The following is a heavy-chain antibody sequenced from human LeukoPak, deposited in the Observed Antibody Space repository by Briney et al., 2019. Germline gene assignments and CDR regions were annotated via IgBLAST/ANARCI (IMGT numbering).Heavy chain of an antibody. D-gene: IGHD1-1*01. V-gene: IGHV4-39*01. Sequence: PSETLTLTCAVSGASISGSGYYLGRIPQPPGKGLVWIGNIYYTGSTYYNASLQSRVTISIDMSTNQFSLRLSSVTAADTAMYYCVKSGGNGLIDYWGQGTLVTVSS. CDR3: VKSGGNGLIDY. J-gene: IGHJ4*02. CDR2: IYYTGST. CDR1: GASISGSGYY.